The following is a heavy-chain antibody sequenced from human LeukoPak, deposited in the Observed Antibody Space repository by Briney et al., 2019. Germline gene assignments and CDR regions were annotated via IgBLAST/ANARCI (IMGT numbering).Heavy chain of an antibody. J-gene: IGHJ4*02. CDR1: GFTFNYYW. D-gene: IGHD5-18*01. V-gene: IGHV3-74*01. Sequence: GGSLRLSCAASGFTFNYYWMHWFRQAPEKGLVWVSRVTHDGSGTSYADSVKGRFTISRDNAKNTLYLEMNSLRAEDTAVYYCARDTTPFGYSYDSWGQGTLVTVSS. CDR2: VTHDGSGT. CDR3: ARDTTPFGYSYDS.